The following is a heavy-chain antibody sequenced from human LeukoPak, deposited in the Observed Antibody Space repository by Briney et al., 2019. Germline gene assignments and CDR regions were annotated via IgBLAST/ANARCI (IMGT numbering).Heavy chain of an antibody. CDR3: ARGHYYDSSGYDY. J-gene: IGHJ4*02. Sequence: GGSLRLSCAASGFTFSSYAMHWVRQAPGKGLEWVAVISYDGSNKYYADSVKGRFTISRDNPKNSLYLQMNSLRAEDTAVYYCARGHYYDSSGYDYWGQGTLVTVSS. D-gene: IGHD3-22*01. V-gene: IGHV3-30*04. CDR2: ISYDGSNK. CDR1: GFTFSSYA.